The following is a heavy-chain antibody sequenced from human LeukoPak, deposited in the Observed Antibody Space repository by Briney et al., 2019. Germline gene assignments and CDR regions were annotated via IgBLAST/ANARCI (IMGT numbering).Heavy chain of an antibody. Sequence: RPSETLSLTCAVYGGSFSGYYWSWIRQPPGKGLEWIGEINHSGSTNYNPSLKSRVTISVDTSKNQFSLKLSSVTAADTAVYYCARSYGGNVGGKIDYWGQGTLVTVSS. V-gene: IGHV4-34*01. CDR2: INHSGST. D-gene: IGHD4-17*01. CDR3: ARSYGGNVGGKIDY. CDR1: GGSFSGYY. J-gene: IGHJ4*02.